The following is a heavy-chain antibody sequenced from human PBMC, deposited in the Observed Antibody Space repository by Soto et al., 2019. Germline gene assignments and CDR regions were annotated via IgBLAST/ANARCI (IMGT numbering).Heavy chain of an antibody. Sequence: GGSLRLSCAASGFTFSSYGMHWVRQAPGKGLEWVAVIWYDGSNKYYADSVKGRFTISRDNSKNTLYLQMNNLRAEDTAVYSCAREGMYYYDSSGFHDAVDIWGQGTMVTVSS. J-gene: IGHJ3*02. V-gene: IGHV3-33*01. CDR2: IWYDGSNK. CDR3: AREGMYYYDSSGFHDAVDI. D-gene: IGHD3-22*01. CDR1: GFTFSSYG.